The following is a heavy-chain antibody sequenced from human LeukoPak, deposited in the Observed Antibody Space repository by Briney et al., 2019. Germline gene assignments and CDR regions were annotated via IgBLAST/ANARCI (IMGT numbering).Heavy chain of an antibody. CDR2: ISYDGSNK. CDR1: GFTFSSYG. CDR3: VVYKYILSWSAFDF. J-gene: IGHJ3*01. V-gene: IGHV3-30*03. D-gene: IGHD6-13*01. Sequence: GGSLRLSCAASGFTFSSYGMHWVRQAPGKGLEWVAVISYDGSNKYYADSVKGRFTISRDNSKNTLYLQMNSLRVEDTAVYYCVVYKYILSWSAFDFWGRGTMVTVSS.